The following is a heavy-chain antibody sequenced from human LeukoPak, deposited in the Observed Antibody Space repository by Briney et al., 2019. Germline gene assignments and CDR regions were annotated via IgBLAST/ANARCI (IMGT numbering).Heavy chain of an antibody. V-gene: IGHV4-39*07. CDR1: GGSISSSSYY. CDR2: IYYSGST. D-gene: IGHD5-18*01. Sequence: KPSETLSLTCTVSGGSISSSSYYWGWIRQPPGKGLEWIGSIYYSGSTYYNPSLKSRVTISVDTSKNQFSLKLSSVTAADTAVYYCARRGYSYGFPSYYFDYWGQGTLVTVSS. CDR3: ARRGYSYGFPSYYFDY. J-gene: IGHJ4*02.